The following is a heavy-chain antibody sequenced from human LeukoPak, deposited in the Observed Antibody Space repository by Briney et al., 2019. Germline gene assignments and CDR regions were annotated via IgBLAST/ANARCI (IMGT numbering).Heavy chain of an antibody. CDR1: GFTFTSYS. V-gene: IGHV3-48*01. Sequence: PGGSLRLSCAASGFTFTSYSMNWVRQAPGKGLEWVSYIRSRPSTIYYADSVKGRFTISRDDAKNSLYLRMNSLRAEDTAIYYCVRDHHWGFDSWGQGTQVTVSS. D-gene: IGHD7-27*01. CDR2: IRSRPSTI. J-gene: IGHJ4*02. CDR3: VRDHHWGFDS.